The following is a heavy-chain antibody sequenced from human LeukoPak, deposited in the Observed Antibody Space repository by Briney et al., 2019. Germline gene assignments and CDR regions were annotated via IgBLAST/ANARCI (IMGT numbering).Heavy chain of an antibody. J-gene: IGHJ6*03. CDR1: GFTFSSYS. Sequence: PGGSLRLSCAASGFTFSSYSMNWVRQAPGKGLEWVSSISSSNSYIYYADSVKGRFTISRDNAKNSLYLQMNSLRAEDTAVYYCGRARGGDYYNYYMDVWGKGTTVTVSS. D-gene: IGHD3-10*01. CDR2: ISSSNSYI. CDR3: GRARGGDYYNYYMDV. V-gene: IGHV3-21*01.